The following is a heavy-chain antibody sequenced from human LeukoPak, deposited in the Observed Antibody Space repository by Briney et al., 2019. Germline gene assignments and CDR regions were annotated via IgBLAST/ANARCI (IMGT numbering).Heavy chain of an antibody. J-gene: IGHJ4*02. CDR3: ANPARDFADSGAITW. V-gene: IGHV4-34*01. Sequence: SETLSLTCAVYGVSFSGYYWSWIRQPPGKGLEWIGEINHSGSTNYNPSLKSRVTISADTSKNQFSLKLTSVTAADTAVYYCANPARDFADSGAITWWGQGTLVTVSS. CDR2: INHSGST. D-gene: IGHD4-17*01. CDR1: GVSFSGYY.